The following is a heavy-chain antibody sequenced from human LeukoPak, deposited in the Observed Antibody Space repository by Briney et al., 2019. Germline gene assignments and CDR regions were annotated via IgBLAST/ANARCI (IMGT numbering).Heavy chain of an antibody. D-gene: IGHD5-18*01. CDR2: IYYSGST. CDR3: ARLNPRAMGYYGMDV. Sequence: SETLSLTCAVYGGSFSGYYWSWIRQPPGKGLEWIGYIYYSGSTNYNPSLKSRVTISVDTSKNQFSLKLSSVTAADTAVYYCARLNPRAMGYYGMDVWGQGTTVTVSS. J-gene: IGHJ6*02. V-gene: IGHV4-59*08. CDR1: GGSFSGYY.